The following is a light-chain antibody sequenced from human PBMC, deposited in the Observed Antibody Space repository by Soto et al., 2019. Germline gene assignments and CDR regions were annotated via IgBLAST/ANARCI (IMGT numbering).Light chain of an antibody. V-gene: IGKV3-15*01. CDR1: QSVNSN. CDR2: GAS. J-gene: IGKJ4*01. Sequence: EIVMTQSPATLSVSPGERVTLSCRASQSVNSNLAWYQLKPGQAPRLLIYGASTRATGIPARISGSGSGTEFTLTISSLQSEDFAVYYCQQRSYWRFGGGTRVQIQ. CDR3: QQRSYWR.